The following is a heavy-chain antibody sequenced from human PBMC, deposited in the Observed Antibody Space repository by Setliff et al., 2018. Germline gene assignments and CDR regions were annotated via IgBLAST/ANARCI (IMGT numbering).Heavy chain of an antibody. CDR3: VRSSAPQIVLAADFDR. J-gene: IGHJ4*02. Sequence: ASVKVSCKTSGFRFTNFGFSWVRQAPGQGLEWLGSISPYSGNTNYPQWLQGRITMTTDTLTSTVYMELRSLRPDDTALYYCVRSSAPQIVLAADFDRWGQGTLVTVSS. D-gene: IGHD2-8*02. V-gene: IGHV1-18*01. CDR2: ISPYSGNT. CDR1: GFRFTNFG.